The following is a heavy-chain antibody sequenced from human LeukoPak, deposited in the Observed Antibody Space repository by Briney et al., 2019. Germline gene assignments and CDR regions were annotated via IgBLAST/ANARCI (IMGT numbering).Heavy chain of an antibody. J-gene: IGHJ4*02. CDR3: ARLARWSFDY. CDR1: GFTFISFT. Sequence: GGSLRLSCAASGFTFISFTMNWVRQAPGKGPEWVSSISTTSDYIYYADSVKGRFTISRDNAKNSLYLQMNSLRADDTAVYYCARLARWSFDYWGQGALVTVSS. D-gene: IGHD2-8*01. CDR2: ISTTSDYI. V-gene: IGHV3-21*01.